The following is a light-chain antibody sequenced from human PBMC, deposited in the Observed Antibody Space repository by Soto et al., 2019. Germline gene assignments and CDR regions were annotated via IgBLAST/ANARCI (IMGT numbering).Light chain of an antibody. CDR3: LQYHNLWA. V-gene: IGKV3-15*01. Sequence: IVMTQSPATLSVSPGERATFSCRASQNIYSNIAWYQQRPGQAPRLLIYRASTRATGVPARFSGSASGTEFTLTISSLQSEDFAVYSCLQYHNLWAFGQGTKVDIK. J-gene: IGKJ1*01. CDR2: RAS. CDR1: QNIYSN.